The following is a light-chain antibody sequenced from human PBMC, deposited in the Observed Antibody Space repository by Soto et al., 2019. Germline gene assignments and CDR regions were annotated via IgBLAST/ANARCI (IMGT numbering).Light chain of an antibody. J-gene: IGKJ4*01. CDR1: QDISNY. Sequence: DIQLTQSPSSLSASVRDRVTITCQASQDISNYLNWYQQKPGKAPRLLIYDASNLETGVPSRFSGRGSGTDFTFTISSLQPEDIATYYCQQYDNLPLTFGGGTKVEIK. CDR2: DAS. CDR3: QQYDNLPLT. V-gene: IGKV1-33*01.